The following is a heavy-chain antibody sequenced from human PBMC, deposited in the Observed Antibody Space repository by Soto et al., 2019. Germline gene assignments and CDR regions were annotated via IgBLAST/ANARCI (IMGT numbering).Heavy chain of an antibody. CDR3: VKGYEYYYDSSGYSEP. D-gene: IGHD3-22*01. CDR1: GFTFSSYA. J-gene: IGHJ5*02. V-gene: IGHV3-64D*06. Sequence: PVGSLRLSCSASGFTFSSYAMHWVRQAPGKGLEYVSAISSNGGSTYYADSVKGRFTISRDNSKNTLYLQMSSLRAEDTAVYYCVKGYEYYYDSSGYSEPWGQGTLVTVSS. CDR2: ISSNGGST.